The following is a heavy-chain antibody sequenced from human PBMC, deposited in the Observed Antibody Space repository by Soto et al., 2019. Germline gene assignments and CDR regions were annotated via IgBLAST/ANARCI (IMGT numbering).Heavy chain of an antibody. CDR1: GFSLSDHG. CDR2: PYSDGRNK. CDR3: ARGSWQQMGDC. Sequence: QVQLVESGGGVVQPGSSLRLSCVASGFSLSDHGMHWVRQAPGKGLEWVAIPYSDGRNKYYADSVKGRFTISRDNTKNTLDLQMNSLRGEDTAVYYCARGSWQQMGDCWGQGTLVTVSS. D-gene: IGHD6-13*01. J-gene: IGHJ4*02. V-gene: IGHV3-33*01.